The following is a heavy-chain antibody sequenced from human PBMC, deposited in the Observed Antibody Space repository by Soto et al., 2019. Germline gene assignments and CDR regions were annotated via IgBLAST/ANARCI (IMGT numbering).Heavy chain of an antibody. Sequence: SVKVSCKASGFTFTSSAVQWVRQARGQRLEWIGWIVVGSGNTNYAQKFQERVTITRDMSTSTAYMELCSLRSEDTAVYYCAAHDYYYDSSGYYLNWFDPWGQGTLVTVSS. CDR2: IVVGSGNT. CDR3: AAHDYYYDSSGYYLNWFDP. J-gene: IGHJ5*02. V-gene: IGHV1-58*01. D-gene: IGHD3-22*01. CDR1: GFTFTSSA.